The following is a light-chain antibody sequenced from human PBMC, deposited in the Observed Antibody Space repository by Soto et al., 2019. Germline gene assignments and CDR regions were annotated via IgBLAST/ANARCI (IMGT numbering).Light chain of an antibody. V-gene: IGLV2-23*01. Sequence: QSALTQPASVSGSPGQSITISCTGTSSDVGSYNLVSWYQHHPGKAPKLMIYDVIKRPSGVSNRFSGSKSGNTASLTISGLQADDEADYYCCSYAGSSTLLFGGGTKVTVL. CDR3: CSYAGSSTLL. CDR1: SSDVGSYNL. CDR2: DVI. J-gene: IGLJ2*01.